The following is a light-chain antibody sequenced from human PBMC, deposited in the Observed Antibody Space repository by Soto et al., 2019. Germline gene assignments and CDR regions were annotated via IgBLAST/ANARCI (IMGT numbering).Light chain of an antibody. Sequence: IQLTQSPSSLSASVGDRVTITCRASQDISSSLAWYQQKPGKAPKLLIYAASTLQSGIPSRFSGSGSGTDFALTISSLQPEDFAAYFCQQLDSSPLTFGGGTKVEIK. V-gene: IGKV1-9*01. CDR1: QDISSS. CDR2: AAS. CDR3: QQLDSSPLT. J-gene: IGKJ4*01.